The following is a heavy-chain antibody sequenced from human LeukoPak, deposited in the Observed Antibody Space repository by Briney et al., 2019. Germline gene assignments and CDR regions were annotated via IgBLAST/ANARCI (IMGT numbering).Heavy chain of an antibody. J-gene: IGHJ4*02. CDR2: INHSGST. D-gene: IGHD2-2*01. V-gene: IGHV4-34*01. CDR1: GGSFSGYY. CDR3: ARHRGIVVVPAAQAIDY. Sequence: PSETLSLTCAVYGGSFSGYYWSWIRQPPGKGLEWIGEINHSGSTNYNPSLKSRVTISVDTSKNQFSLKLSSVTAADTAVYYCARHRGIVVVPAAQAIDYWGQGTLVTVSS.